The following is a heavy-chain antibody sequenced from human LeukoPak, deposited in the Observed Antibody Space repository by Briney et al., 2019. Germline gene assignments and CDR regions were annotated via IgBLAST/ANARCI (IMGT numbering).Heavy chain of an antibody. Sequence: SETLSLTCTVSGGSISSYYWSWIRQPPGKGLEWIGYIYYSGSTNYNPSLKSRVTISVDTSKNQFSLKLGSVTAADTAVYYCARSGYSSGWQSYWYFDLWGRGTLVTVSS. CDR2: IYYSGST. D-gene: IGHD6-19*01. CDR1: GGSISSYY. V-gene: IGHV4-59*01. J-gene: IGHJ2*01. CDR3: ARSGYSSGWQSYWYFDL.